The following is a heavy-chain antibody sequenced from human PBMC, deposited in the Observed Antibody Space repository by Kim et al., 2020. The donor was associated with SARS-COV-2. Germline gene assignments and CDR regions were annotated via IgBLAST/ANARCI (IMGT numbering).Heavy chain of an antibody. J-gene: IGHJ4*02. CDR1: GYTFTSYY. Sequence: ASVKVSCKASGYTFTSYYMHWVRQAPGQGLEWMGIINPSGGSTSYAQKFQGRVTMTRDTSTSTVYMELSSLRSEDTAVYYCAREVVPAAIATNGVLDYWGQGTLVTVSS. V-gene: IGHV1-46*01. CDR2: INPSGGST. D-gene: IGHD2-2*01. CDR3: AREVVPAAIATNGVLDY.